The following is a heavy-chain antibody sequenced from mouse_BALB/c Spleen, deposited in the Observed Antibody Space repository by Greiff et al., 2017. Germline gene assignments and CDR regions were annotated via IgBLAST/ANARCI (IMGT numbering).Heavy chain of an antibody. CDR2: ISSGGST. CDR3: ARGFYDYDGAYFDY. V-gene: IGHV5-6-5*01. CDR1: GFTFSSYA. Sequence: EVQLQESGGGLVKPGGSLKLSCAASGFTFSSYAMSWVRQTPEKRLEWVASISSGGSTYYPDSVKGRFTISRDNARNILYLQMSSLRSEDTAMYYCARGFYDYDGAYFDYWGQGTTLTVSS. J-gene: IGHJ2*01. D-gene: IGHD2-4*01.